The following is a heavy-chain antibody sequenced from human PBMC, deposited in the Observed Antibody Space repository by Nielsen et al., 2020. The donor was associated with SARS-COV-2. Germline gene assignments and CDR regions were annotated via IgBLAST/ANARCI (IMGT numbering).Heavy chain of an antibody. CDR1: GYTLTELS. J-gene: IGHJ6*02. Sequence: ASVKVSCKVSGYTLTELSMYWVRQAPGNGIEWMGGFDPEDGETIYAQKFQGRVTMTEDTSTDTAYMELSSLRSEDTAVYYCATTFAIFGEVRMDVWGQGTAVTVSS. V-gene: IGHV1-24*01. CDR3: ATTFAIFGEVRMDV. CDR2: FDPEDGET. D-gene: IGHD3-3*01.